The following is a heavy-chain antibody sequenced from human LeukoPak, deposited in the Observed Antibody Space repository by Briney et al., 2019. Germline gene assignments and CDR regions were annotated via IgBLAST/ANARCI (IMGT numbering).Heavy chain of an antibody. V-gene: IGHV3-30*02. CDR3: AKDSAAPIYACAEYFQH. CDR1: GFTFSSYG. CDR2: IRYDGSNK. Sequence: TGRSLRLSCAASGFTFSSYGMHWVRQAPGKGLEWVAFIRYDGSNKYYADSVKGRFTISRDNSNHTMYLQMNSLIAQDQAGQYFAKDSAAPIYACAEYFQHWGQGTLVTVSS. D-gene: IGHD2-2*01. J-gene: IGHJ1*01.